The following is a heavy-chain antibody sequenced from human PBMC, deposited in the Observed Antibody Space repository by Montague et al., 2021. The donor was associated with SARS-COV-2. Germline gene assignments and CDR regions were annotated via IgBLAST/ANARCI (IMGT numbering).Heavy chain of an antibody. J-gene: IGHJ4*02. D-gene: IGHD3/OR15-3a*01. CDR3: AKVDSVFP. Sequence: SLRLSCAASGFTFSSSALSWVRQAPGKGLEWVSNIYGATGRTFYAVSVKGRFTMSRENSKNTLYLQMNSLRVDDTAVYYCAKVDSVFPWGQGTLVTVSS. CDR1: GFTFSSSA. V-gene: IGHV3-23*03. CDR2: IYGATGRT.